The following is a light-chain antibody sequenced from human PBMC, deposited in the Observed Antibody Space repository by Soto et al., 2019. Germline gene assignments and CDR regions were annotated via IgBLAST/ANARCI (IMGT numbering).Light chain of an antibody. J-gene: IGKJ2*01. V-gene: IGKV3-20*01. Sequence: EIVLTQSPGTLSLSPGERATLSCRASQSVSSSYLAWYQQKPGQAPRLLIYGASSRATGIPDRFSGSGSGTDFPLAISRLEPEDFAVSYCQQYGSSPPMYTFGQGTKLEIK. CDR2: GAS. CDR1: QSVSSSY. CDR3: QQYGSSPPMYT.